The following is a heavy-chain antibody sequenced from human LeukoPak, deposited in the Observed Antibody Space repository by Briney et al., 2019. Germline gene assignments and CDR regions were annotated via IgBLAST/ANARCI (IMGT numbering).Heavy chain of an antibody. CDR1: GFTFSHYS. CDR3: ARVMMGATVTTFHYYCMDV. J-gene: IGHJ6*03. V-gene: IGHV3-21*01. CDR2: ITSSSSHI. D-gene: IGHD4-11*01. Sequence: GGSLRLSCAASGFTFSHYSIDWVRQAPGKGLERVASITSSSSHIYYADSVKGRFTISRDNAKNALYLQMNSLRAEDTAIYYCARVMMGATVTTFHYYCMDVWGGGTTVTVSS.